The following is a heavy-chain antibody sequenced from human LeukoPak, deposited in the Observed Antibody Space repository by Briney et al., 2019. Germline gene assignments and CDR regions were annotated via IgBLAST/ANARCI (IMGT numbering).Heavy chain of an antibody. Sequence: ASVKVSCKASGYTFTGYYMHWVRQAPGQGLEWMGWINPNSGGTNYAQKLQGRVTMTTDTSTSTAYMELRSLRSDDTAVYYCARVLLYYYDSSGYYYETFDYWGQGTLVTVSS. CDR3: ARVLLYYYDSSGYYYETFDY. CDR1: GYTFTGYY. V-gene: IGHV1-2*02. J-gene: IGHJ4*02. D-gene: IGHD3-22*01. CDR2: INPNSGGT.